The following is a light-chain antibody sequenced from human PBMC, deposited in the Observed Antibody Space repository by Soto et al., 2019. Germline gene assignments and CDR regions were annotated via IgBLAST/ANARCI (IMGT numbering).Light chain of an antibody. CDR2: AAS. J-gene: IGKJ3*01. CDR3: QQAYTFPFT. V-gene: IGKV1D-12*01. Sequence: DIQLTQSPSSVSASVGDRVTITCRASQGINTWLAWYQQRPGKAPMLLISAASSLQSGVPSRFSGSGAGTDFPLTISSLQPEDFATYYCQQAYTFPFTFGPGTKVEIK. CDR1: QGINTW.